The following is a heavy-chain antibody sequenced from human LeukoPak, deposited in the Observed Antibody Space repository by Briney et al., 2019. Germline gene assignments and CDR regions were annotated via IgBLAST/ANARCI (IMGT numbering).Heavy chain of an antibody. CDR1: GGSISSSSYY. J-gene: IGHJ4*02. D-gene: IGHD3-9*01. V-gene: IGHV4-39*02. CDR2: IYYSGST. CDR3: AREEGDDILTGLTN. Sequence: AETLSLTCTVSGGSISSSSYYWGWIRQPPGKGLEWIGSIYYSGSTYYNPSLKSRVTISVDTSKNQFSLKLSSVTAADTAVYYCAREEGDDILTGLTNWGQGTLVTVSS.